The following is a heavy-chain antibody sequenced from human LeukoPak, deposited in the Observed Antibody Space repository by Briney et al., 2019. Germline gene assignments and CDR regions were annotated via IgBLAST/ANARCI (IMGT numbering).Heavy chain of an antibody. Sequence: SETLSLTCTVSGGSISSGSYYWSWIRQPAGKGLEWIGRIYTSGSTNYNPSLKSRVTISVDTSKDQFSLNLSSVTAADTAVYYCAREGYYYYMDVWGKGTTVTVSS. CDR3: AREGYYYYMDV. CDR2: IYTSGST. J-gene: IGHJ6*03. V-gene: IGHV4-61*02. CDR1: GGSISSGSYY.